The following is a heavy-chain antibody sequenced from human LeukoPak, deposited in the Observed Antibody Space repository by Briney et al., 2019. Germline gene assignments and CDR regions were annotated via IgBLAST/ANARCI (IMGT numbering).Heavy chain of an antibody. D-gene: IGHD2-8*01. J-gene: IGHJ4*02. Sequence: PGGSLRLSCAASAFTFSSYAMSWVRQAPGKGLEWVSGTSTSGGSTYYADSVKGRFTISRDNAKNSLHLQMNSLRAEDTAVYYCARDTGPNLPFDYWGQGTLVTVSS. V-gene: IGHV3-23*01. CDR1: AFTFSSYA. CDR2: TSTSGGST. CDR3: ARDTGPNLPFDY.